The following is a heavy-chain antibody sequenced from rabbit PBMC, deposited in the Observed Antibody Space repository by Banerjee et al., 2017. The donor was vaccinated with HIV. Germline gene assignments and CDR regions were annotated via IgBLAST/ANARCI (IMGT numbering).Heavy chain of an antibody. D-gene: IGHD4-1*01. J-gene: IGHJ4*01. CDR1: GFDFGSYG. Sequence: QEQLVESGGGLVQPEGSLTLTCKASGFDFGSYGMCWVRQAPGKGPEWIACIVNGNGNTYYASWVNGRFTISRDNAQNTVDLQINSLTAADTATYFCARDYNSGWDLWGPGTLVTVS. CDR3: ARDYNSGWDL. CDR2: IVNGNGNT. V-gene: IGHV1S47*01.